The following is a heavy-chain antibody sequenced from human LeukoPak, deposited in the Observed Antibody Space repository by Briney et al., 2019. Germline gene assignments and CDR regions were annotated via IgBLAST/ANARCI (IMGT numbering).Heavy chain of an antibody. J-gene: IGHJ4*02. CDR2: FDPEDGET. Sequence: ASAKVSCKVSGYTLTELSMHWVRQAPGKGLEWMGGFDPEDGETIYAQKFQGRVTMTEDASTDTAYMELSSLRSEDTAVYYCATSPSPYYYDSSGYYYDWGQGTLVTVSS. V-gene: IGHV1-24*01. CDR3: ATSPSPYYYDSSGYYYD. D-gene: IGHD3-22*01. CDR1: GYTLTELS.